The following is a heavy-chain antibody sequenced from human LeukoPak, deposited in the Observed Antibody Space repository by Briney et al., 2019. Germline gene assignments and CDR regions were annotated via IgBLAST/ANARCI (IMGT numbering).Heavy chain of an antibody. D-gene: IGHD4-17*01. CDR2: IYHTGST. J-gene: IGHJ4*02. CDR1: GGSFSGYY. CDR3: ARGRRVGDYDY. V-gene: IGHV4-34*01. Sequence: PSETLSLTCAVYGGSFSGYYWSWIRQPPGKGLEWIGEIYHTGSTNYNPSLKSRVAISVDKSKNQFSLKLSSVTAADTAVYYCARGRRVGDYDYWGQGTLVTVSS.